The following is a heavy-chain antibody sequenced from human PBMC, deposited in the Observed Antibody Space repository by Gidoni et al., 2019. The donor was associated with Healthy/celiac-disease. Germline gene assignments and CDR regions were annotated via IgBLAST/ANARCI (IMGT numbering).Heavy chain of an antibody. CDR2: IYYSGST. CDR3: ASSLRFLEWLPTLDY. CDR1: GGSISSYY. D-gene: IGHD3-3*01. Sequence: QVQLQESGPGLVKPSETLSLTSTVSGGSISSYYWSWIRQPPGKGLEWIGYIYYSGSTNYNPSLKSRVTISVDTSKNQFSLKLSSVTAADTAVYYCASSLRFLEWLPTLDYWGQGTLVTVSS. J-gene: IGHJ4*02. V-gene: IGHV4-59*01.